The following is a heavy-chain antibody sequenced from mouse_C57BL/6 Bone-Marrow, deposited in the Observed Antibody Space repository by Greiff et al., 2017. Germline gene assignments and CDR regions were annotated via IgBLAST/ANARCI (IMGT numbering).Heavy chain of an antibody. CDR3: ARDPFTTVVVDWYFDV. CDR2: ISDGGSYT. Sequence: EVHLVESGGGLVKPGGSLKLSCAASGFTFSSYAMSWVRQTPEKRLEWVATISDGGSYTYYPDNVKGRFTISRDNAKNNLYLQMSHLKSEDTAMYYCARDPFTTVVVDWYFDVWGTGTTVTVSS. J-gene: IGHJ1*03. CDR1: GFTFSSYA. V-gene: IGHV5-4*01. D-gene: IGHD1-1*01.